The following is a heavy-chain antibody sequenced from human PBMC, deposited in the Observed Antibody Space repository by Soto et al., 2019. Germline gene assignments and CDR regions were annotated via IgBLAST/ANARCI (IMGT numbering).Heavy chain of an antibody. J-gene: IGHJ6*03. Sequence: ASVKVSCKASGGTFSSYTISWVRQAPGQGLEWMGRIIPILGIANYAQKFQGRVTITADKSTSTAYMELSSLRSEDTAVYYCAVHHGDYYYYYYMDVWGKGTTVTVSS. V-gene: IGHV1-69*02. CDR1: GGTFSSYT. CDR2: IIPILGIA. CDR3: AVHHGDYYYYYYMDV. D-gene: IGHD2-15*01.